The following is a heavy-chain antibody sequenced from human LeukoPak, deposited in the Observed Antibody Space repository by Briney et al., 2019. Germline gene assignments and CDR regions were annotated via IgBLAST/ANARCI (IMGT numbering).Heavy chain of an antibody. J-gene: IGHJ6*02. CDR1: GFTFSNYG. Sequence: GRSLRLSCAASGFTFSNYGMHWVRQAPGKGLEWVAVISYDESDKYYADSVKGRFTISRDNSKNTLYLQTNSLRPEDTAVYYRAKGVVAATNAAYYGMDVWGQGTTVTVSS. V-gene: IGHV3-30*18. CDR3: AKGVVAATNAAYYGMDV. D-gene: IGHD2-15*01. CDR2: ISYDESDK.